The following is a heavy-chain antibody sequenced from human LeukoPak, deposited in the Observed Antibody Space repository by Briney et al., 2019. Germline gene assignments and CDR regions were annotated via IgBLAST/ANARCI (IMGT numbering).Heavy chain of an antibody. J-gene: IGHJ6*02. CDR1: GGPISSYY. CDR3: ARDHSSGWYYGMDV. Sequence: SETLSLTCTVSGGPISSYYWSWIRQPPGKGLEWIGYIYYSGSTNYNPSLKSRVTISVDTSKNQFSLKLSSVTAADTAVYYCARDHSSGWYYGMDVWGQGTTVTVSS. D-gene: IGHD6-19*01. CDR2: IYYSGST. V-gene: IGHV4-59*01.